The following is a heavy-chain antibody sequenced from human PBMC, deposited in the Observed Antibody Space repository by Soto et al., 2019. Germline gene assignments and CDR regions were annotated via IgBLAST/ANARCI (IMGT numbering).Heavy chain of an antibody. J-gene: IGHJ4*02. V-gene: IGHV1-69*02. CDR1: GGTFSSYT. Sequence: QVQLVQSGAEVKKPGSSVKFSCKASGGTFSSYTISWVRQAPGQGLEWMGRIIPILGIANYAQKFQGRVTITADKSTSTAYMELSSLRSEDTAVYYCARVGIAAADLVDWGQGTLVTVSS. D-gene: IGHD6-13*01. CDR3: ARVGIAAADLVD. CDR2: IIPILGIA.